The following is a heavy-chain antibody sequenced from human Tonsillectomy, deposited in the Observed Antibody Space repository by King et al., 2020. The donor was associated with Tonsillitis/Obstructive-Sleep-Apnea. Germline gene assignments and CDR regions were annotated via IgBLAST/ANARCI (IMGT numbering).Heavy chain of an antibody. V-gene: IGHV3-48*03. D-gene: IGHD3-16*01. CDR3: ARAFYDGGMDV. CDR1: GFTFSSYE. J-gene: IGHJ6*02. Sequence: VQLVESGGGLVQPGGSLRLSCAASGFTFSSYEMNGVRQAPGKGLEWVSYISSSGSTIYYADSVKGRFTISRDNAKNSLYLQMNSLGAEDTAVYYCARAFYDGGMDVWGQGTTVTVSS. CDR2: ISSSGSTI.